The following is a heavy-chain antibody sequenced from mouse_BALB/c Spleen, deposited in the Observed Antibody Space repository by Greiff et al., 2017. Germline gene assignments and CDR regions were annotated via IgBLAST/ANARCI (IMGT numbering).Heavy chain of an antibody. J-gene: IGHJ2*01. CDR1: GYTFTDYE. D-gene: IGHD3-3*01. Sequence: VKLMESGAELVRPGASVTLSCKASGYTFTDYEMHWVKQTPVHGLEWIGAIDPETGGTAYNQKFKGKATLTADKSSSTAYMELRSLTSEDSAVYYCTRRGPYYFDYWGQGTTLTVSS. V-gene: IGHV1-15*01. CDR3: TRRGPYYFDY. CDR2: IDPETGGT.